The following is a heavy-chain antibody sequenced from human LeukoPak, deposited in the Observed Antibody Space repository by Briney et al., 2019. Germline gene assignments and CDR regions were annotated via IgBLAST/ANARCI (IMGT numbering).Heavy chain of an antibody. CDR1: GFNFNNYN. V-gene: IGHV3-48*01. Sequence: GGSLRLSCAASGFNFNNYNMNWVRQAPGKGLEWVSYITLSSSSIYYADSVKGRFTISRDNAKNSLYLQMNSLRAEDTAVYYCARAVTWIDPWGQGTLVIVYS. CDR2: ITLSSSSI. CDR3: ARAVTWIDP. J-gene: IGHJ5*02.